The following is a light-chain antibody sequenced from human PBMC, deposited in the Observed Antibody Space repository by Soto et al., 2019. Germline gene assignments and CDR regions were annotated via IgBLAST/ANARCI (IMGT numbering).Light chain of an antibody. Sequence: QSVLAQPASVSGSPGQSIAISCTGTSGDVGAYNYVFWYQQYPGKAPKLIIYDVTNRPSGVSDRFSGSKSGNTAPLTISGLQAEDEADYYCTSYTTSSTYGFGTGTKVTVL. CDR2: DVT. CDR3: TSYTTSSTYG. V-gene: IGLV2-14*01. CDR1: SGDVGAYNY. J-gene: IGLJ1*01.